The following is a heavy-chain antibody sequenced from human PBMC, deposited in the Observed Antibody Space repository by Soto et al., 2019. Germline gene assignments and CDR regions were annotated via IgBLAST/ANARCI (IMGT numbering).Heavy chain of an antibody. CDR2: VSYRGST. CDR3: ARLRPGATRYFDY. Sequence: SETLSLTCTVSSDSITTYYWSWIRQPPGKGLEWIGYVSYRGSTNYNPSLKSRVTISGDRSKMQFSLKLSSVTAADTAVYFCARLRPGATRYFDYWGQGTQVTVSS. V-gene: IGHV4-59*08. CDR1: SDSITTYY. D-gene: IGHD1-26*01. J-gene: IGHJ4*02.